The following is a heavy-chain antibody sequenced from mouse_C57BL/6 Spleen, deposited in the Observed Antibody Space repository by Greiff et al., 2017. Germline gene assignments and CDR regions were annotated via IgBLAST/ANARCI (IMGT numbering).Heavy chain of an antibody. CDR3: ARRAMVTRYFDY. D-gene: IGHD2-2*01. Sequence: QVQLQQSGAELVKPGASVKMSCKASGYTFTSYWITWVKQRPGQGLEWIGDIYPGSGSTNYNEKFKSKATLTVDTSSSTAYMQLSSLTSEDSAVYYCARRAMVTRYFDYWGQGTTLTVSS. J-gene: IGHJ2*01. V-gene: IGHV1-55*01. CDR2: IYPGSGST. CDR1: GYTFTSYW.